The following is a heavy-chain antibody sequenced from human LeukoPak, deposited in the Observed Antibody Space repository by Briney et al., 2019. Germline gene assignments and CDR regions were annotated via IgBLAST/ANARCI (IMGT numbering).Heavy chain of an antibody. V-gene: IGHV3-23*01. CDR2: ISASGGDT. CDR3: AKDAAGPEY. D-gene: IGHD6-13*01. J-gene: IGHJ4*02. CDR1: GFTFTSYA. Sequence: GGSLRLSCAASGFTFTSYAMGWVRQAPGKGLDWVSGISASGGDTWYPDSVKGRFTISRDNSKNTLFLQMSSLRVEDTAMYYCAKDAAGPEYWGQGTLVTVSS.